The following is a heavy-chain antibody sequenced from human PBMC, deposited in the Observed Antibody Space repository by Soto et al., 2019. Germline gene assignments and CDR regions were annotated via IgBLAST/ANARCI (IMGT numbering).Heavy chain of an antibody. CDR2: ISNSGRST. V-gene: IGHV3-23*01. Sequence: GGSLRLSCAASGLTFSSYAMSWVPQAPGKGLEWVSHISNSGRSTKYADSVKGRFTISRDNSKNTLYLQMNSLRAEDTAIYYCAEDALAYYDFWSWGQGTLVTVSS. CDR1: GLTFSSYA. CDR3: AEDALAYYDFWS. D-gene: IGHD3-3*01. J-gene: IGHJ4*02.